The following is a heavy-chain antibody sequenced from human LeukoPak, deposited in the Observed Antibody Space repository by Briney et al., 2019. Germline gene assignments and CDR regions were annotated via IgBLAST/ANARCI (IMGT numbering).Heavy chain of an antibody. CDR1: GFTFSSYS. CDR2: ISSSSSYI. J-gene: IGHJ6*03. V-gene: IGHV3-21*01. CDR3: ARTGRFYCSVGSGYSQANSHYMAF. D-gene: IGHD2-15*01. Sequence: GGSLRLSCAASGFTFSSYSMNWVRQAPGKGLEWVSSISSSSSYIYYADSVKGRFTISRDNAKNSLYLQMNSLRAEDTAVYYVARTGRFYCSVGSGYSQANSHYMAFWGKGTTVTVSS.